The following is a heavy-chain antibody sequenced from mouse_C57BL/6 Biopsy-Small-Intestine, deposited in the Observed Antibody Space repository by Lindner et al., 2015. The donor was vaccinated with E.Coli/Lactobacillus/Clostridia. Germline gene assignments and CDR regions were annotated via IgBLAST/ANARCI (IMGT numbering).Heavy chain of an antibody. J-gene: IGHJ3*01. V-gene: IGHV3-8*01. CDR3: ARSGNWAWFAY. D-gene: IGHD4-1*01. Sequence: YSGSTYYNPSLKSRISITRDTSKNQYYLQLNSVTTEDTATYYCARSGNWAWFAYWGQGTLVTVSA. CDR2: YSGST.